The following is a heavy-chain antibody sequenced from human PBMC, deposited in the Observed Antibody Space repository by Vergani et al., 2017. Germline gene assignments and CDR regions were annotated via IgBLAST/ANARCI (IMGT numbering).Heavy chain of an antibody. V-gene: IGHV4-30-4*08. Sequence: QVNLQESGPGLVKPSETLSLTCAVSGDSISSGNNWGWIRQPPGKGLEWIGYIYYSGSTYYNPSLKSRLTISVDTSKNQFSLKLSSVTAADTAVYYCARDKHYYDSSGYYYAFDIWGQGTMVTVSS. CDR2: IYYSGST. D-gene: IGHD3-22*01. CDR1: GDSISSGNN. CDR3: ARDKHYYDSSGYYYAFDI. J-gene: IGHJ3*02.